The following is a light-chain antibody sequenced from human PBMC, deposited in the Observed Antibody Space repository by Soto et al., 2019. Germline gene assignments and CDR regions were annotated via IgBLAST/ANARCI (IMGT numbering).Light chain of an antibody. V-gene: IGKV3-20*01. CDR3: QQCGGSPLFS. Sequence: EIVLTQSPAPLSLSPGERATLSCTASQSVTSSCLSWYQRKHGQAPRLLIHTTSTRATDIPDRFSGSGSGTDFTLTNSRLQPDDFAVYYCQQCGGSPLFSFGPGTRVDI. J-gene: IGKJ3*01. CDR1: QSVTSSC. CDR2: TTS.